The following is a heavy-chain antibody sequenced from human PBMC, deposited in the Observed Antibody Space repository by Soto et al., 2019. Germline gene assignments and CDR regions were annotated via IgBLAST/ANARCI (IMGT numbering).Heavy chain of an antibody. CDR1: GDSITSNSYF. CDR2: IYYSGTT. D-gene: IGHD2-15*01. Sequence: SETLSLTCTVSGDSITSNSYFWAWIRQPPGKGLEWIGSIYYSGTTYYNPSLKSRVTISVDRSKNQFSLKLSSVTAADTAVYYCARGRYCSGGSCPSGWFDPWGQGTLVTVSS. V-gene: IGHV4-39*07. J-gene: IGHJ5*02. CDR3: ARGRYCSGGSCPSGWFDP.